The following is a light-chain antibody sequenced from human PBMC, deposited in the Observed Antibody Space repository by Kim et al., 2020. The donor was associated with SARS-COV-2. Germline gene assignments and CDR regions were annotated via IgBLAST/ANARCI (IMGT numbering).Light chain of an antibody. J-gene: IGKJ4*01. CDR3: HQYNNWPLT. CDR2: GAS. CDR1: QSVSSN. V-gene: IGKV3-15*01. Sequence: MSPGERATLPCRASQSVSSNLAWYQQKPGQAPRLLIYGASTRATGIPARFSGSGSGTQFTLTISSLQSEDFAVYYCHQYNNWPLTFGGGTKVDIK.